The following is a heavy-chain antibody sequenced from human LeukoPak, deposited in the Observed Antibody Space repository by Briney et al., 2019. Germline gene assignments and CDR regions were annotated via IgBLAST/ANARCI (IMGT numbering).Heavy chain of an antibody. CDR3: ARDHRHFKGLLRYYYGMDV. D-gene: IGHD3-22*01. Sequence: PGGSLRLSCAASGFTFSSYWMSWVRQAPGKGLEWVANIKQDGSEKYYVDSVKGRFTISRDNAKNSLYLQMNSLRAEDTAVYYCARDHRHFKGLLRYYYGMDVWGQGTTVTVSS. V-gene: IGHV3-7*01. J-gene: IGHJ6*02. CDR1: GFTFSSYW. CDR2: IKQDGSEK.